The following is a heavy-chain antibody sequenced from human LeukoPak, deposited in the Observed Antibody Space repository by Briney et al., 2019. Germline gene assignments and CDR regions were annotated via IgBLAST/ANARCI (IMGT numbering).Heavy chain of an antibody. J-gene: IGHJ3*02. CDR1: GGPISSSNW. Sequence: PSETLSLTCAVSGGPISSSNWWSWVRQPPGKGLAWIGEIYHSGSTNYNPSLESRVSISVDKSKNLFSLKLNSVTAADTAVYYCARNANPTDAFDIWGQGTMVTVFS. V-gene: IGHV4-4*02. CDR3: ARNANPTDAFDI. D-gene: IGHD2-2*01. CDR2: IYHSGST.